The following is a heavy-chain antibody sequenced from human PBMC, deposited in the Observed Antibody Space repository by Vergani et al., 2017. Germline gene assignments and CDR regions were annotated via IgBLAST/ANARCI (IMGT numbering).Heavy chain of an antibody. D-gene: IGHD3-3*01. J-gene: IGHJ5*02. CDR2: IYYSGST. Sequence: QVQLQESGPGLVKPSQTLCLTCTVSGGSISSGGYYWSWIRQHPGKGLEWIGYIYYSGSTYYNPSLKSRVTISVDTSKNQFSLKLSSVTAADTAVYYCARXSTIFGVAFNWFDPWGQGTLVTVSS. V-gene: IGHV4-31*03. CDR3: ARXSTIFGVAFNWFDP. CDR1: GGSISSGGYY.